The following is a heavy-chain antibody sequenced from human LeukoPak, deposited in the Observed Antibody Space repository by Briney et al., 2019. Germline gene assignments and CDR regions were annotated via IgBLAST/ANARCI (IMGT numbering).Heavy chain of an antibody. Sequence: ASVKVSCKASGGTFSSYAISWVRQAPGQGLEWMGWINPNSGGTNYAQKFQGWVTMPRDTSISTAYMELSRLRSDDTAVYYCARGYYDSSGYYGFFDYWGQGTLVTVSS. CDR1: GGTFSSYA. V-gene: IGHV1-2*04. CDR3: ARGYYDSSGYYGFFDY. J-gene: IGHJ4*02. CDR2: INPNSGGT. D-gene: IGHD3-22*01.